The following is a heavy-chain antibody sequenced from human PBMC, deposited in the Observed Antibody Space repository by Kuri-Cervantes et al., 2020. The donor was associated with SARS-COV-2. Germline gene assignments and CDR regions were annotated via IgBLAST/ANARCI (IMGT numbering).Heavy chain of an antibody. V-gene: IGHV3-23*01. J-gene: IGHJ4*02. CDR2: LSGRGDST. D-gene: IGHD1-26*01. Sequence: GESLKISCAASGFTFSSYAMSWVRQAPGKGLEWVSTLSGRGDSTYYADSVKGRFTISRDNSKNTLYLQMNSLRAEDTAVYYCAREGGNYFDYWGRGTLVTVSS. CDR3: AREGGNYFDY. CDR1: GFTFSSYA.